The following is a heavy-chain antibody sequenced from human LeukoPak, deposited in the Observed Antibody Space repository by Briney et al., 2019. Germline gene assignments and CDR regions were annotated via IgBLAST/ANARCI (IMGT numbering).Heavy chain of an antibody. J-gene: IGHJ4*02. Sequence: RAGESLKISCKGSGYTFTTYWIGWVRQMPGKGLEWMGNLIPRDSDTRYSPSFQGQVTSSADKSISTAYLQWSSLKASDTAMYYCARHEMSSGYFQPPLSYDYWGQGTLVTVSS. D-gene: IGHD3-22*01. CDR2: LIPRDSDT. CDR1: GYTFTTYW. CDR3: ARHEMSSGYFQPPLSYDY. V-gene: IGHV5-51*01.